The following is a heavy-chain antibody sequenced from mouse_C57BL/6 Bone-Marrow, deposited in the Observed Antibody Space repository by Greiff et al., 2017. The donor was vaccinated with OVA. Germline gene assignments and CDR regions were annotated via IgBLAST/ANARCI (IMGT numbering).Heavy chain of an antibody. CDR2: ISSGGDYI. V-gene: IGHV5S21*01. CDR1: GFTFSSYA. J-gene: IGHJ1*03. D-gene: IGHD2-4*01. CDR3: TRGGGLRWYFDV. Sequence: EVKVEESGEGLVKPGGSLKLSCAASGFTFSSYAMSWVRQTPEKRLEWVAYISSGGDYIYYADTVKGRFTISRDNARNTLYLQMSSLKSEDTAMYYCTRGGGLRWYFDVWGTGTTVTVSS.